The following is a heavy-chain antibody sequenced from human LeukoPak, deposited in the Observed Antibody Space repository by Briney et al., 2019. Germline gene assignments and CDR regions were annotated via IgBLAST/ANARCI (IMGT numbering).Heavy chain of an antibody. CDR3: ARTTEGYAGGPGYSYYYYMDV. Sequence: PSETLSLTCSVSGGSISSYYWSWIRQPPGKGLEWIGYMYYSGSTNYNPSLKSRVTMSVDTSKNQFSLKLNSVAAADTAVYYCARTTEGYAGGPGYSYYYYMDVWGKGTTVTVSS. CDR2: MYYSGST. J-gene: IGHJ6*03. D-gene: IGHD5-12*01. CDR1: GGSISSYY. V-gene: IGHV4-59*01.